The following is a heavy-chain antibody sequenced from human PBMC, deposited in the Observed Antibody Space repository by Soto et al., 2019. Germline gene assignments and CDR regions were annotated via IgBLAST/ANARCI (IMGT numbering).Heavy chain of an antibody. Sequence: GASVKVSCKASGYTFTDYYMHWVRQAPGQGLEWMGWINPNSGGTNYARKFQGRVTMTRVTSISTAYMELSSLRSDDTALYYCAKDPNIVVVPAATGGMDVWGQGTTVTVSS. CDR1: GYTFTDYY. D-gene: IGHD2-2*01. V-gene: IGHV1-2*02. CDR2: INPNSGGT. CDR3: AKDPNIVVVPAATGGMDV. J-gene: IGHJ6*02.